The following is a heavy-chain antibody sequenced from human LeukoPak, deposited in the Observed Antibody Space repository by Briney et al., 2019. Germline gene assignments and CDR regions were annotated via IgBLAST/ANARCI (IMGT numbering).Heavy chain of an antibody. D-gene: IGHD3-16*02. V-gene: IGHV4-38-2*01. CDR1: GYSINNDYY. Sequence: SETLSLTCAVSGYSINNDYYWGWIRHPPGKGLEWIGTIFHSGSTYHNLSLNGRITISVDTSKNQFSLKLSSVTAADTAVYCCARHSQWGIIPWAFHFWDQGTMVTVSS. J-gene: IGHJ3*01. CDR3: ARHSQWGIIPWAFHF. CDR2: IFHSGST.